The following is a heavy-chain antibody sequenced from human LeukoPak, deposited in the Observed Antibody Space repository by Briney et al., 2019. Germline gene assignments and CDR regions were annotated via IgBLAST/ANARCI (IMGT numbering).Heavy chain of an antibody. D-gene: IGHD3-22*01. Sequence: GGSLRLYCAASGFTFSSNGMHWVRHAPGKGLEWVAFIRYDGSNKHYADSVKGRFTISRDNSKNTLYLKMNSLRAEDTAVYYCAKDLYFSSGGNWFDPWGQGTLVTVSS. CDR2: IRYDGSNK. V-gene: IGHV3-30*02. CDR1: GFTFSSNG. CDR3: AKDLYFSSGGNWFDP. J-gene: IGHJ5*02.